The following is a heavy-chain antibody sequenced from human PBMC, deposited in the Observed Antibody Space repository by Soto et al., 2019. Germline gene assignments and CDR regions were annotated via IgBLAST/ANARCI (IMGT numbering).Heavy chain of an antibody. CDR3: AKTVSTTWAFDY. J-gene: IGHJ4*02. CDR1: GFTFSSYA. Sequence: HPGGSLRLSCAASGFTFSSYAMSWVRQAPGKGLEWVSAITGSDGNTYYADSVKGRFTISRDNSKNTLYLQINSLRADDTAVYYCAKTVSTTWAFDYWGQGTLVTVSS. V-gene: IGHV3-23*01. D-gene: IGHD2-2*01. CDR2: ITGSDGNT.